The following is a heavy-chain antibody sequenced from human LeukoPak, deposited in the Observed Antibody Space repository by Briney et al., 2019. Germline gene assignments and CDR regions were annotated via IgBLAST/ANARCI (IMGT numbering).Heavy chain of an antibody. CDR1: GYTFTGYY. V-gene: IGHV1-2*02. Sequence: ASVKVSCKASGYTFTGYYMHWVRQAPGQGLEWMGWINPNSGGTNYAQKFQGRVTMTRDTSISTAYMELSRLRSDDTAVYYCARVPYFYDSSGYDYWGQGTLVTVSS. D-gene: IGHD3-22*01. CDR2: INPNSGGT. CDR3: ARVPYFYDSSGYDY. J-gene: IGHJ4*02.